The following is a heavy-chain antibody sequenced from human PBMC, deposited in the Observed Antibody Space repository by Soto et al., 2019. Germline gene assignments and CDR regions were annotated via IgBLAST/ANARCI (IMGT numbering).Heavy chain of an antibody. V-gene: IGHV4-59*01. J-gene: IGHJ5*02. CDR3: ARENTKWFDP. CDR1: GDSFSAYY. D-gene: IGHD3-3*01. CDR2: IYHSGTT. Sequence: QVQLQESGPGLVKPSETLSLTCTVSGDSFSAYYWSWIRQPPGKGLEWIGYIYHSGTTTYNPSLESRVTMSIDTSKNQFSLKPTSVTAADTAVYYCARENTKWFDPWGQGTLVTVSP.